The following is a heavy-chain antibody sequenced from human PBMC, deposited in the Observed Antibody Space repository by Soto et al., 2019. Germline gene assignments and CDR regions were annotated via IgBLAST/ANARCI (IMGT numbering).Heavy chain of an antibody. V-gene: IGHV4-39*01. CDR2: IYYSGST. J-gene: IGHJ6*02. CDR1: GGAISSSSYY. CDR3: ASSLDYYYYYGMDV. Sequence: SETLSLTCTVSGGAISSSSYYWGWIRQPPGKGLEWIGSIYYSGSTYYNPSLKSRVTISVDTSKNQFSLKLSSVTAADTAVYYCASSLDYYYYYGMDVWGQGTTVTVSS.